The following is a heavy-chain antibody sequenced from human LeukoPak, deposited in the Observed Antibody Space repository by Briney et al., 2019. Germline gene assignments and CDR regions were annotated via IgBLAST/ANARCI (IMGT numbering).Heavy chain of an antibody. V-gene: IGHV3-49*04. Sequence: GGSLRLSCTASGFTFGVYAMSWVRQAPGKGLEWVGFIRSKAYGGTTEYAASVKGRFTISRDDSKSIAYLQMNSLKTEDTAVYYCSYGSGSSYNVYYYAMDVWGKGTTVTVPS. CDR3: SYGSGSSYNVYYYAMDV. CDR1: GFTFGVYA. D-gene: IGHD3-10*01. J-gene: IGHJ6*04. CDR2: IRSKAYGGTT.